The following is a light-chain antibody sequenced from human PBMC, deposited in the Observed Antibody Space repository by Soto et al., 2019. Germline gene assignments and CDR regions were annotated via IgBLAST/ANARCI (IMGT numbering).Light chain of an antibody. V-gene: IGKV3-15*01. CDR3: QQFNNWPLT. CDR2: SAS. J-gene: IGKJ4*01. Sequence: IVMSQSSATLSVSPGERATLSCRASQSLNSNLAWYQQKPGQSPRLLIYSASTRATGIPARFSGSGSGTEFTLTISSLQSEEFAVYFCQQFNNWPLTFGGGTKVDIK. CDR1: QSLNSN.